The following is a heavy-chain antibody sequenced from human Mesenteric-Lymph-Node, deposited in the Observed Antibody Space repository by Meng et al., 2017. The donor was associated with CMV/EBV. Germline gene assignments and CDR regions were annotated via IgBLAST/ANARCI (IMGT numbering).Heavy chain of an antibody. V-gene: IGHV1-18*01. CDR1: GYPFTTYG. Sequence: ASVKVSCRASGYPFTTYGVSWVRQAPGQGPEWLGWITTYSGNTNYAQKFQGRVTMTTETSTTTAYMELRSLTSDDTAVYYCARYYDSSGSYYEDFGYWGQGTLV. CDR2: ITTYSGNT. CDR3: ARYYDSSGSYYEDFGY. D-gene: IGHD3-22*01. J-gene: IGHJ4*02.